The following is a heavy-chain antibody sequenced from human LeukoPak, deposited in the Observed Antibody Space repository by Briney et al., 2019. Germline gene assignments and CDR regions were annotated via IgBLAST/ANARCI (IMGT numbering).Heavy chain of an antibody. CDR3: AKRRGAPSYFDTSGYYFDY. D-gene: IGHD3-22*01. CDR2: ISGSGGST. J-gene: IGHJ4*02. V-gene: IGHV3-23*01. CDR1: GFTFSSYA. Sequence: GGSLRLSCAASGFTFSSYAMSWVRQAPGKGLEWVSAISGSGGSTYYADSVKGRFTISRDNSKNMLYLQMNSLRAEDTAVYYCAKRRGAPSYFDTSGYYFDYWGQGTLVIVSS.